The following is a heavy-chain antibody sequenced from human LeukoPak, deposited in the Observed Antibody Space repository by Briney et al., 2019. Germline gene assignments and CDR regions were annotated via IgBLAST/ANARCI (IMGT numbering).Heavy chain of an antibody. CDR2: IRSKAYGGTA. J-gene: IGHJ5*02. Sequence: GGSLRLSCTASGLIFGDYAMTWVRQAPGKGLEWIGFIRSKAYGGTAEYAASVKGTFSISRDDSKSIAYLQLNSLRTEDTAVYYCTVQVVPLDNWFDPWGQGTLVTVSS. CDR3: TVQVVPLDNWFDP. D-gene: IGHD2-8*02. V-gene: IGHV3-49*04. CDR1: GLIFGDYA.